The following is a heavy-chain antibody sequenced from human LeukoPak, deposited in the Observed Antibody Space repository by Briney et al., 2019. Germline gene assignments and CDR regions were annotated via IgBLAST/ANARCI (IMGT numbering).Heavy chain of an antibody. V-gene: IGHV4-59*08. CDR2: IYYSGST. J-gene: IGHJ4*02. D-gene: IGHD6-19*01. CDR3: ARQSYSSGWSPLYYFDY. Sequence: LETLSLTCTVSGGSISRYYWSWIRQPPGKGLEWSGHIYYSGSTNYNPSLKSRVTISVDTSKNQFSLKLSSVTAADTAVYYCARQSYSSGWSPLYYFDYWGQGTLVTVSS. CDR1: GGSISRYY.